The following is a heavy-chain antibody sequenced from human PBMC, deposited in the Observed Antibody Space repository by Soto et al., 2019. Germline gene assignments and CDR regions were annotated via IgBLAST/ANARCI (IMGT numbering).Heavy chain of an antibody. Sequence: GGSLRLSCAASGFNFSSYGIHWVRQAPGKGLEWVAVISYDGSNKYYADSVKGRFTISRDNSKNTLYLQMNSLRAEDTAVYYCAKDIRDGYSHDAFDIWGQGTMVTVSS. D-gene: IGHD4-4*01. CDR1: GFNFSSYG. CDR2: ISYDGSNK. V-gene: IGHV3-30*18. J-gene: IGHJ3*02. CDR3: AKDIRDGYSHDAFDI.